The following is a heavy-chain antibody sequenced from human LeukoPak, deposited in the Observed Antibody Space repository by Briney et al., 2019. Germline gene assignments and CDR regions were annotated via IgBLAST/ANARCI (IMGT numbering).Heavy chain of an antibody. CDR2: IRSKAYGGTT. CDR3: TEGSGSSYSSFDY. V-gene: IGHV3-49*03. D-gene: IGHD3-10*01. CDR1: GFTFGDYA. J-gene: IGHJ4*02. Sequence: GGSLRLSCTASGFTFGDYAMSWFRQAPGKGLEWVGFIRSKAYGGTTEYAASAKGRFTISRDDSKSIAYLQMNSLKTEDTAVYYCTEGSGSSYSSFDYWGQGTLVTVSS.